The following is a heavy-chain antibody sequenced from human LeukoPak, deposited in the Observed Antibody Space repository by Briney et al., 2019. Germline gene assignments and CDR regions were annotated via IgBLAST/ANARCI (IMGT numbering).Heavy chain of an antibody. CDR3: AKGARKSVNWNDDYYYYGMDV. D-gene: IGHD1-1*01. V-gene: IGHV3-30*18. J-gene: IGHJ6*02. CDR2: ISYDGSTK. CDR1: GFTFSSYG. Sequence: GGSLRLSCAASGFTFSSYGMHWVRQAPGKGLEWVAVISYDGSTKYYADSVKGRFTISRDNSKNTLYLQMNSLRAEDTAVYYCAKGARKSVNWNDDYYYYGMDVWGQGTTVTVSS.